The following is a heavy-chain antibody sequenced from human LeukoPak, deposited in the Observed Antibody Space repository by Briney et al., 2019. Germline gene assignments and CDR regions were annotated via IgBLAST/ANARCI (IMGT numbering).Heavy chain of an antibody. CDR2: MNPNSGNT. CDR1: GYTFTSYD. V-gene: IGHV1-8*01. Sequence: ASVKVSCKASGYTFTSYDINWVRQATGQGLEWMGWMNPNSGNTGYAQKFQGRVTMTRNTSISTAYMELSSLRSEDTAVYYCARGGIRYCSSTSCYARFYYYGMDVWGQGTTVTVSS. J-gene: IGHJ6*02. CDR3: ARGGIRYCSSTSCYARFYYYGMDV. D-gene: IGHD2-2*01.